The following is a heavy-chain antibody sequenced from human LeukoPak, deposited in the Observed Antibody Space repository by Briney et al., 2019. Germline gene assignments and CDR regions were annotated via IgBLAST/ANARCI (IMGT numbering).Heavy chain of an antibody. D-gene: IGHD1-26*01. Sequence: GGSLRLSCAASGFIFSNNYMNWVRQAPGKGLEWVSIIYRDGSTYYSDSVQGRFTVSRDNSQNTLYLQMHSLRTEDTAIEYCAKDVVGAEGSFEMWGQGTMVTVS. CDR1: GFIFSNNY. J-gene: IGHJ3*02. CDR2: IYRDGST. V-gene: IGHV3-53*01. CDR3: AKDVVGAEGSFEM.